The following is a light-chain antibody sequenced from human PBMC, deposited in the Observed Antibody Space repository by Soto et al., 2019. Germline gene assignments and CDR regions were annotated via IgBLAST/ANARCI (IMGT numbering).Light chain of an antibody. J-gene: IGKJ3*01. Sequence: DIRMTQSPSSLSASVGDRVTITCRASQGISNYLAWFQQKPGKAPESLIYAASTLQSGVPLRFSSRGSGTEVTLNISSLQREDAAAYYCEQYNTYPVTFGPGTKVDIK. CDR2: AAS. V-gene: IGKV1-16*01. CDR1: QGISNY. CDR3: EQYNTYPVT.